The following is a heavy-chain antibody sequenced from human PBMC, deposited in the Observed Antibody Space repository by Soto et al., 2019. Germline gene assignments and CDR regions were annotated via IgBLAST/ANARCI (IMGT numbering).Heavy chain of an antibody. Sequence: GGSLSLSCAASGFTFSSYWMHWVRQAPGKGLVWVSRINSDGSSTSYADSVKGRFTMSRDNAKNTLYLQMNSLRAEDTAVYYCARDQREYDFWSGYPLAYYYYYYGMDVWGQGTTVTVSS. CDR3: ARDQREYDFWSGYPLAYYYYYYGMDV. CDR2: INSDGSST. V-gene: IGHV3-74*01. D-gene: IGHD3-3*01. J-gene: IGHJ6*02. CDR1: GFTFSSYW.